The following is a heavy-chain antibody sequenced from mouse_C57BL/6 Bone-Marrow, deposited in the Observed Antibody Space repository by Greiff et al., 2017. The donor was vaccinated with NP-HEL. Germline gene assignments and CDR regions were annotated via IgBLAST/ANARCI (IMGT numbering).Heavy chain of an antibody. CDR2: IYPGSGNT. Sequence: VQRVESGPELVKPGASVKISCKASGYSFTSYYIHWVKQRPGQGLEWIGWIYPGSGNTKYNEKFKGKATLTADTSSSTAYMQLSSLTSEDSAVYYCARSPSMITTVFDYWGQGTTLTVSS. D-gene: IGHD2-4*01. V-gene: IGHV1-66*01. CDR3: ARSPSMITTVFDY. CDR1: GYSFTSYY. J-gene: IGHJ2*01.